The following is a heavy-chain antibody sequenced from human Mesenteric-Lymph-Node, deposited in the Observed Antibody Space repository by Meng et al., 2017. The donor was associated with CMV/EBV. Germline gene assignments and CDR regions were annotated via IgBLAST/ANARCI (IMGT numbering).Heavy chain of an antibody. D-gene: IGHD2-2*01. V-gene: IGHV4-34*01. CDR1: DGSFSGYY. CDR2: LNHSGST. CDR3: ARERVVPAARRVHFDL. J-gene: IGHJ2*01. Sequence: YDGSFSGYYSSWIRQPPGKGLEWIVELNHSGSTNYTPSLKSRVTISVDTSKNQFSLKLSSVTAADTAVYYCARERVVPAARRVHFDLWGRGTLVTVSS.